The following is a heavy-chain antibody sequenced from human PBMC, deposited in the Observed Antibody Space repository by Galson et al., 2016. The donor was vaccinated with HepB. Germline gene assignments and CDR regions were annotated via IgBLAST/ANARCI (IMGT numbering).Heavy chain of an antibody. CDR3: ARVGSANLGNPFDF. CDR1: GFTFSGFA. V-gene: IGHV3-30*04. CDR2: ISYEGSNK. J-gene: IGHJ4*02. D-gene: IGHD2-15*01. Sequence: SLRLSCAASGFTFSGFAMHWVRQSPRKGLECVATISYEGSNKYYTDSVKGRFTISRDNSNNTLYLQMKSLSAEDTAVYYCARVGSANLGNPFDFWGQGTLVTVSS.